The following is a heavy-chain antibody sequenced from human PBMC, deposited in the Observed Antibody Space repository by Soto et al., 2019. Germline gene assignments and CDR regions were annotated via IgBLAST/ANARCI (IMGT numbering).Heavy chain of an antibody. CDR2: IYYSGST. CDR3: ARDLGYCSSTSCYGQVAFDI. J-gene: IGHJ3*02. Sequence: SETLSLTCTVSGGSIRSGGYYWSWIRQHPGKGLEWIGYIYYSGSTYYNPSLKSRVTISVDTSKNQFSLKLSSVTAADTAVYYCARDLGYCSSTSCYGQVAFDIWGQGTMVTVSS. CDR1: GGSIRSGGYY. V-gene: IGHV4-31*03. D-gene: IGHD2-2*01.